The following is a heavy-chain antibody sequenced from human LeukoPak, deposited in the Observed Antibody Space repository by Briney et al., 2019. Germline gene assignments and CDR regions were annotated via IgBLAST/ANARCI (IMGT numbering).Heavy chain of an antibody. CDR1: AGSFRSHY. D-gene: IGHD3-10*01. CDR3: AAGRLSRTYGPQTQYFQS. V-gene: IGHV4-34*01. J-gene: IGHJ1*01. CDR2: INYNGNT. Sequence: PSETLSLTCAVHAGSFRSHYWSWLRQSPGKGPEWIGEINYNGNTDYNPSLKSRVTISVDTSKKQFSLKLTSATAADTAVYYCAAGRLSRTYGPQTQYFQSWGQGTLVTVSS.